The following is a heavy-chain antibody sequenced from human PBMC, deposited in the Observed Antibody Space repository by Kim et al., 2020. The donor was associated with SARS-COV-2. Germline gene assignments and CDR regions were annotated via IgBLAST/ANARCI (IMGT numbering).Heavy chain of an antibody. D-gene: IGHD3-10*01. CDR1: GGSISSSSYY. Sequence: SETLSLTCTVSGGSISSSSYYWGWIRQPPGKGLEWIGSIYYSGSTYYNPSLKSRVTISIDTSKNQFSLKLSSVTAADTAVYYCARRVEILWSKTQRYYFDYWGQGTLVTVSS. J-gene: IGHJ4*02. CDR3: ARRVEILWSKTQRYYFDY. CDR2: IYYSGST. V-gene: IGHV4-39*01.